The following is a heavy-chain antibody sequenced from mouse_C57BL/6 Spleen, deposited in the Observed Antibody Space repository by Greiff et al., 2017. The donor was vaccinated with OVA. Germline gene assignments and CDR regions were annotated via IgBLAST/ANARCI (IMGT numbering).Heavy chain of an antibody. V-gene: IGHV1-18*01. CDR1: GYTFTDYN. Sequence: EVQLQQSGPELVKPGASVKIPCKASGYTFTDYNMDWVKQSHGKSLEWIGDINPNNGGTIYNPKFKGKATLTVDKSSSTAYMELTSLTSEDTAIYYCASAEYDGLPGLADWGQGTLVTVSA. CDR2: INPNNGGT. CDR3: ASAEYDGLPGLAD. J-gene: IGHJ3*01. D-gene: IGHD2-3*01.